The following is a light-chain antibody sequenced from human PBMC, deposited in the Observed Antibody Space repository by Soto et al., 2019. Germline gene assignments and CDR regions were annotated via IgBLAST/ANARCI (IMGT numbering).Light chain of an antibody. Sequence: QSALTQPASVSGSPGQSITISCTGTSSDVGSYNLVSWYQQHPGKAPKLMIYEGSKRPSGVSNRFSGSKAGNTASLTISGLRAGDEADYYCCSYAGSYTFVVFGGGTKVTVL. CDR1: SSDVGSYNL. CDR2: EGS. V-gene: IGLV2-23*03. CDR3: CSYAGSYTFVV. J-gene: IGLJ3*02.